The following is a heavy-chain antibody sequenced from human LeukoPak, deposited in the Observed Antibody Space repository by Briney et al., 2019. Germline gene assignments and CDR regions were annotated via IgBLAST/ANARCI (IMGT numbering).Heavy chain of an antibody. CDR2: IYSSGTT. J-gene: IGHJ4*02. CDR3: VRNTDGRSNGDY. D-gene: IGHD2-2*02. Sequence: SQTLGLPCTVSGDSISSRDSYWSWIRQYPGKALEWIGFIYSSGTTNYNPSLRSRVTLSVDTSQNQFFLWLTSVTDADTATYYCVRNTDGRSNGDYWGQRANVTVSS. CDR1: GDSISSRDSY. V-gene: IGHV4-31*02.